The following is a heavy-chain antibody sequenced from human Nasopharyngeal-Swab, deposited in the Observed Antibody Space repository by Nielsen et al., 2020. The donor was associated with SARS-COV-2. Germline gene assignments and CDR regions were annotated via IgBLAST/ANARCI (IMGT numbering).Heavy chain of an antibody. Sequence: SVQVSCKASGFPFSSYAISWVRQAPGQGLEWMGGIIPILGIANYAQKFQGRVTITADKSTSTAYMELSSLRSEDTAVYYCAREKAYSSGLNWFDPWGQGTLVTVSS. D-gene: IGHD6-19*01. V-gene: IGHV1-69*10. CDR2: IIPILGIA. CDR3: AREKAYSSGLNWFDP. CDR1: GFPFSSYA. J-gene: IGHJ5*02.